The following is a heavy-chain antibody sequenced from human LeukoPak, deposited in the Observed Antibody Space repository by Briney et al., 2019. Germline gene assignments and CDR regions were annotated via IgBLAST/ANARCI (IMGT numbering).Heavy chain of an antibody. V-gene: IGHV3-21*01. CDR3: ARDPLAAAAGIHDAFDI. CDR2: ISSSSSYI. Sequence: GSLRLSCAASGFTFSSYSMNWVRQAPGKGLEWVSSISSSSSYIYYADSVKGRFTISRDNAKNSLYLQMNSLRAEDTAVYYCARDPLAAAAGIHDAFDIWGQGTMVTVSS. J-gene: IGHJ3*02. CDR1: GFTFSSYS. D-gene: IGHD6-13*01.